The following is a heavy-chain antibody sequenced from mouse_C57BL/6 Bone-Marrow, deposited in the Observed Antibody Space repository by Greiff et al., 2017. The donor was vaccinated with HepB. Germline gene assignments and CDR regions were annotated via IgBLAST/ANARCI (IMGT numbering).Heavy chain of an antibody. Sequence: VQLQQSGPELVKPGASVKISCKASGYSFTDYNMNWVKQSNGKSLEWIGVINPNYGTTSYNQKFKGKATLTVDQSSSTAYMQLNSLTSEDSAVYYCAPLIYYYGSSYMWYFDFWGTGTTVTVSS. CDR3: APLIYYYGSSYMWYFDF. D-gene: IGHD1-1*01. V-gene: IGHV1-39*01. J-gene: IGHJ1*03. CDR2: INPNYGTT. CDR1: GYSFTDYN.